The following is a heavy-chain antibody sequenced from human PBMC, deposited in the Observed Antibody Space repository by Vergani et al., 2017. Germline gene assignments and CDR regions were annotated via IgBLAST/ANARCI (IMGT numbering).Heavy chain of an antibody. CDR1: FDSIRNLY. CDR2: IHYSENT. CDR3: AREYSSSVGFLAY. Sequence: QVQLQESGPGLVKSSETLSLTCSVSFDSIRNLYCNWIRQPPGKGLEWIGSIHYSENTNYNPSLKSRVTMSVDTSKNQFSLKLSSVTAADTAVYYCAREYSSSVGFLAYWGQGTLVTVSS. V-gene: IGHV4-59*11. D-gene: IGHD6-6*01. J-gene: IGHJ4*02.